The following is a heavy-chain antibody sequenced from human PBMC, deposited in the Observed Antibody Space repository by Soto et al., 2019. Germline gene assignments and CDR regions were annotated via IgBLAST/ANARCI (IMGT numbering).Heavy chain of an antibody. V-gene: IGHV4-59*11. CDR3: ARIPMGSEYRQYFYMDV. J-gene: IGHJ6*03. Sequence: SETLSLTCSVSGGSISSHHWTWIRQPPGKGLEWIGYISFSGSTNYISSLRSRVTMLVDTSMNQFSLRLSSVTAADTAVYFCARIPMGSEYRQYFYMDVWGEGTKVTVS. CDR1: GGSISSHH. D-gene: IGHD2-15*01. CDR2: ISFSGST.